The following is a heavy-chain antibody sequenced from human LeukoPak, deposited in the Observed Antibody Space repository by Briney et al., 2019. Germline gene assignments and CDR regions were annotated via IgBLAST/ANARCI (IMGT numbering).Heavy chain of an antibody. CDR3: ASGGSSGWSY. CDR2: IIGSGCTI. CDR1: EFTFSSYE. V-gene: IGHV3-48*03. D-gene: IGHD6-19*01. J-gene: IGHJ4*02. Sequence: GGSLRLSCAASEFTFSSYEMNWVRQAPGKGLEWVSHIIGSGCTIYYADSVRDRFTISRDNAKNSLYLQMNSLRAEDTAVYYCASGGSSGWSYWGLGTLVTVSS.